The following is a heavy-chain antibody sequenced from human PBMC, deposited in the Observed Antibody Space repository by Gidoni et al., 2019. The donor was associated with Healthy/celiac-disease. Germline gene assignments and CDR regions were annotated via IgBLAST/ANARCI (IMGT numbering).Heavy chain of an antibody. Sequence: VQLVQSGAEVKKPGASVQVSCKASGYTFTGYYLHWVRQAPGQGLEWMGWINPNSGGTNYAQKFQGRVTMTRDTSISTADMELSRLRSDDTAVYYCARVFQGGGGYSSGWDGYFDYWGQGTLVTVSS. CDR3: ARVFQGGGGYSSGWDGYFDY. CDR2: INPNSGGT. CDR1: GYTFTGYY. J-gene: IGHJ4*02. D-gene: IGHD6-19*01. V-gene: IGHV1-2*02.